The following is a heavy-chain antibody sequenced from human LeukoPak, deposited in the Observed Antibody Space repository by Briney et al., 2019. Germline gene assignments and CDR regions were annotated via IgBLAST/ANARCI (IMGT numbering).Heavy chain of an antibody. CDR3: ARGGHRRYYYTSGSAFDP. D-gene: IGHD3-10*01. V-gene: IGHV1-24*01. CDR1: GYTVTELS. J-gene: IGHJ5*02. Sequence: ASVKVSCKVSGYTVTELSTHWVRQSPGKGLEWMGGFHPEDGETIYAQKFQGRVTMTTDTSTSTAYMELKSLRSDDTAVYYCARGGHRRYYYTSGSAFDPWGQGTLVTVSS. CDR2: FHPEDGET.